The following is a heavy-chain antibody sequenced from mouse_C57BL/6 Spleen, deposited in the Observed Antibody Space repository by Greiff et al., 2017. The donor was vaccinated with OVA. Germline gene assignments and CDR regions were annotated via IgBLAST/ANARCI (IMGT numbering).Heavy chain of an antibody. CDR1: GYTFTDYY. J-gene: IGHJ2*01. Sequence: VQLQQSGPELVKPGASVKISCKASGYTFTDYYMNWVKQSHGKSLEWIGDINPNNGGTSYNQKFKGKSTLTVDKSSSTAYMELRSLTSEDSAVYYCGGGVYCDYWGQGTTLTVSS. CDR3: GGGVYCDY. V-gene: IGHV1-26*01. CDR2: INPNNGGT.